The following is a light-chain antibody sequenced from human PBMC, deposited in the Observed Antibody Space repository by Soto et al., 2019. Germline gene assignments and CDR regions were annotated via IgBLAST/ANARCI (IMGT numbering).Light chain of an antibody. CDR1: QSLVSSDGNTY. J-gene: IGKJ5*01. V-gene: IGKV2-30*01. CDR3: QQRSNWPPIT. Sequence: DVVMTQSPLSLPVTLGQPASNSCRSSQSLVSSDGNTYLNWFQHRPGQSPRRLIYTVSNRASGVPDRFSGSGSGTDFTLSISSIEPEDFAVYYCQQRSNWPPITFGQGTRLEIK. CDR2: TVS.